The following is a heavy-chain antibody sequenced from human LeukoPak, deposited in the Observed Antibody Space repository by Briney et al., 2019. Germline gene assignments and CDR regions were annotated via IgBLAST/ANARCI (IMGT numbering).Heavy chain of an antibody. CDR3: TRESGAFFPFGF. CDR2: IYYSGST. D-gene: IGHD1-26*01. J-gene: IGHJ4*02. CDR1: GGSISSGTYY. Sequence: SETLSLTCIVSGGSISSGTYYWGWIRQPPGKGLEWIGSIYYSGSTYYNPSLKSRVSMSIDKSKNHLPLEVTSVTAADTAIYYCTRESGAFFPFGFWGQGTLLTVSS. V-gene: IGHV4-39*06.